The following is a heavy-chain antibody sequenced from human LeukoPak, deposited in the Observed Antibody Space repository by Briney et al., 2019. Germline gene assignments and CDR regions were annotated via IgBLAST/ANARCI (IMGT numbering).Heavy chain of an antibody. CDR3: ASVNDILTGYYKRPVDY. Sequence: PGGSLRLSCAASGFTFSSYWMSWVHQAPGKGRGWVANIKQDGSEKYYVDSVKGRFTISRDNAKNSLYLQMNSLRAEDTAVYYCASVNDILTGYYKRPVDYWGQGTLVTVSS. D-gene: IGHD3-9*01. J-gene: IGHJ4*02. CDR1: GFTFSSYW. V-gene: IGHV3-7*01. CDR2: IKQDGSEK.